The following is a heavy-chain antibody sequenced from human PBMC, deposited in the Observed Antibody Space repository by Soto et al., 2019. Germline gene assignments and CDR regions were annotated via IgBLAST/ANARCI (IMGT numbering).Heavy chain of an antibody. Sequence: QVQLQQWGAGLLKPSETLSLTCAVYGGSFSGYYWTWIRQPPGTGLEWIGEINHSGSTNYNPSLKSRVTISLDTSKNQFSLKLTSVTAADTAVYYCARDKIPGLFDYWGQGTLVTVSS. CDR1: GGSFSGYY. CDR3: ARDKIPGLFDY. V-gene: IGHV4-34*01. CDR2: INHSGST. D-gene: IGHD2-21*01. J-gene: IGHJ4*02.